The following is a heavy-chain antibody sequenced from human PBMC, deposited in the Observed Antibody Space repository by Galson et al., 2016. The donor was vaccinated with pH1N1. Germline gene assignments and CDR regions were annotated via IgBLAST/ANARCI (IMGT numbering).Heavy chain of an antibody. V-gene: IGHV3-11*01. CDR2: ISGSDTTI. CDR3: ARDHFGWAFDV. D-gene: IGHD3-10*01. J-gene: IGHJ3*01. Sequence: SLRLSCAASGFPFSHYYMGWIRQAPGKGLEWISYISGSDTTIYYADSVRGRFTISRDNAQNSLYLHMNSLRAEDTAVYYCARDHFGWAFDVWGQGTMVIVSP. CDR1: GFPFSHYY.